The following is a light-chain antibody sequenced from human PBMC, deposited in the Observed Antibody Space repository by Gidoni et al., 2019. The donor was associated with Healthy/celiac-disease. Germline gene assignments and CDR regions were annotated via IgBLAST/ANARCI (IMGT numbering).Light chain of an antibody. J-gene: IGKJ2*01. CDR2: GAS. CDR1: QSVSSN. CDR3: QQYNNWPLT. V-gene: IGKV3-15*01. Sequence: PATLSVSPGERATLSCMASQSVSSNLAWYQQKPGQAPRLLIYGASTRATGIPARFSGSGSGTEFTLTISSLQSEDFAVYYCQQYNNWPLTFGQGTKLEIK.